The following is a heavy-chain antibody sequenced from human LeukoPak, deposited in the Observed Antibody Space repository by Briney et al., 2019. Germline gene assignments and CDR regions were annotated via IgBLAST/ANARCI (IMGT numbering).Heavy chain of an antibody. D-gene: IGHD2-2*01. J-gene: IGHJ4*02. Sequence: GGSLRLSCAASGFTVSKNYMSWVRQAPGKGLEWVGRIKSKTDGGTTDYAAPVKGRFTILRDDSKNTLYLQMNSLKTEDTAVYYCTTEDIVVVPAATYWGQGTLVTVSS. CDR2: IKSKTDGGTT. CDR3: TTEDIVVVPAATY. CDR1: GFTVSKNY. V-gene: IGHV3-15*01.